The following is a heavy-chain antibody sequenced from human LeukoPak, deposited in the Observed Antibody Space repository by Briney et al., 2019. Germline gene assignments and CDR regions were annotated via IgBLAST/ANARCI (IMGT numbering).Heavy chain of an antibody. V-gene: IGHV3-48*01. J-gene: IGHJ4*02. D-gene: IGHD5-12*01. CDR1: GFTFSSYS. CDR2: ISSSSSTI. Sequence: PGGSLRLSCAASGFTFSSYSMNWVRRAPGKGLEWVSYISSSSSTIYYADSVKGRFTISRDNAKNSLYLQMNSLRAEDTAVYYCARRSDIVATRYFDYWGQGTLVTVSS. CDR3: ARRSDIVATRYFDY.